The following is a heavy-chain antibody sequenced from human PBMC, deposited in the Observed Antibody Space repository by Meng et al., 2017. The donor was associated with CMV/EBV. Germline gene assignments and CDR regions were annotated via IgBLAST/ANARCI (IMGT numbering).Heavy chain of an antibody. CDR2: IYYSGYT. CDR3: ATNGPYYDFWSGQDY. J-gene: IGHJ4*02. CDR1: GGPITSGDYY. D-gene: IGHD3-3*01. V-gene: IGHV4-30-4*08. Sequence: TLSLTCTVSGGPITSGDYYWSWIRQPPGKGLEWIGYIYYSGYTYYNPSLKSRVSISVDTSKNQFSLKLSSVTAADTAVYYCATNGPYYDFWSGQDYWGQGTLVTVSS.